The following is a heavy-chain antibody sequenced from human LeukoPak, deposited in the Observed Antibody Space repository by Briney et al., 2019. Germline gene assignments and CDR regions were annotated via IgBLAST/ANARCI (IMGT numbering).Heavy chain of an antibody. CDR3: AKARPDYYYYYMDV. V-gene: IGHV3-30-3*01. J-gene: IGHJ6*03. CDR1: GFTFRSYA. Sequence: GGSLRLSCSASGFTFRSYAIHWVRQAPGKGLEWVAFISYDGAVKYFADSVKGRFTISRDNSKNTLYLQMNSLRAEDTAVYYCAKARPDYYYYYMDVWGKGTTVTVSS. CDR2: ISYDGAVK.